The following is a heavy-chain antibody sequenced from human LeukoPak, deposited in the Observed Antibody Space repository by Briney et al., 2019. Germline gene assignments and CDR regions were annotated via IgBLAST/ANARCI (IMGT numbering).Heavy chain of an antibody. Sequence: GGSLRLSCAASGFTFSSYAMSWVRQAPGKGLEWVSAISGSGDSTYYADSVKGRFTISRDNSKNTLYLQMNSLRAEDTAVYYCAKGTGDYYGSGSYYTTFDYWGQGTLVTVSS. J-gene: IGHJ4*02. CDR2: ISGSGDST. D-gene: IGHD3-10*01. CDR3: AKGTGDYYGSGSYYTTFDY. CDR1: GFTFSSYA. V-gene: IGHV3-23*01.